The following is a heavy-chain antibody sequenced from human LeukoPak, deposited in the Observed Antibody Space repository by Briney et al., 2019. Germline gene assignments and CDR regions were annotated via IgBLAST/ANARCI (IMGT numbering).Heavy chain of an antibody. Sequence: GGSLRLSCAASGFTFSTYAMSWVRQAPGKGLEWVSTVSGSDDSTYYTDSVKGRFTISRDNSRNTLYLQMYSLRADDTAVYYCAISYCGGNCYSTFAFWGQGTLVTVSS. CDR3: AISYCGGNCYSTFAF. V-gene: IGHV3-23*01. D-gene: IGHD2-21*02. CDR2: VSGSDDST. CDR1: GFTFSTYA. J-gene: IGHJ4*02.